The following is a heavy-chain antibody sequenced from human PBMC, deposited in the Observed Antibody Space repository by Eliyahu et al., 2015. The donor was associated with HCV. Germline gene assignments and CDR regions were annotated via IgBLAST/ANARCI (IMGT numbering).Heavy chain of an antibody. V-gene: IGHV3-30*18. CDR2: ISYDGSNK. D-gene: IGHD3-22*01. J-gene: IGHJ4*02. CDR1: XFTXSSXG. CDR3: AKEEENTYYYDSSGSLLLPAFDY. Sequence: QVQLVESGGGVVQPGRSLRLSCAASXFTXSSXGXXXVRXAPGKGLEWVAVISYDGSNKYYAXSVKGRFTISRDNSKNTLYLQMNSLRAEDTAVYYCAKEEENTYYYDSSGSLLLPAFDYWGQGTLVTVSS.